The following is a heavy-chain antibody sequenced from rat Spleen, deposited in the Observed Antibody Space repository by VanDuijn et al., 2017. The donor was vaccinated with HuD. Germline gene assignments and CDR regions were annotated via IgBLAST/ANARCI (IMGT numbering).Heavy chain of an antibody. CDR2: INKDSSIM. V-gene: IGHV4-2*01. Sequence: EVQLVESGGGLVQPGRSLKLSCAASGFNFNDYWMGWVRQATGKGLEWIGEINKDSSIMKYSPSLKEKFTVSRDNAQNTLYLHMSKLGSEDTAIYDCVREDSGVNYWGQGVTVTVSS. CDR3: VREDSGVNY. J-gene: IGHJ2*01. CDR1: GFNFNDYW. D-gene: IGHD4-4*01.